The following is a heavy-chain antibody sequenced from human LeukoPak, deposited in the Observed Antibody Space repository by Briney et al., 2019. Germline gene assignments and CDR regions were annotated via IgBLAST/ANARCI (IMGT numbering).Heavy chain of an antibody. CDR2: MNPSGST. CDR1: GGSFSGYY. Sequence: SETLSLTCAVYGGSFSGYYWTWIRQTPEKGLEWIGEMNPSGSTNYNPSLKSRVTISVDTSKNQFSLELSSVTTADTAVYYCARGRQDVTMIVVVMTAVSYYLDVWGKGTTVTVS. J-gene: IGHJ6*03. V-gene: IGHV4-34*01. D-gene: IGHD3-22*01. CDR3: ARGRQDVTMIVVVMTAVSYYLDV.